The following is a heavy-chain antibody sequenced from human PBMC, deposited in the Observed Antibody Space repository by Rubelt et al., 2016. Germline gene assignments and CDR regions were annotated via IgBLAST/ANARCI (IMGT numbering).Heavy chain of an antibody. V-gene: IGHV4-34*02. CDR3: VRVKRLSGSYYGDTFDI. CDR1: GGSFSGYY. CDR2: ILHTGST. Sequence: QVQLQQWGAGLLKPSETLSLTCAVFGGSFSGYYWSWIRQPPGKGPEWIGEILHTGSTHYNPSLKSRVTMSVDTSRNQLSLRLNSVTAADTAMYYGVRVKRLSGSYYGDTFDIWGQGTMVTVSS. D-gene: IGHD1-26*01. J-gene: IGHJ3*02.